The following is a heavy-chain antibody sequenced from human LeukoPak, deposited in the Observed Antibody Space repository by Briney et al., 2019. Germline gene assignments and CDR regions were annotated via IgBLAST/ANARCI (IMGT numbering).Heavy chain of an antibody. Sequence: GGSLRLSCAASGFTFSRHWMSWVRQAPGKGLEGVANIKQDGSEKYYVDSVKGRFTISRDNDRNSLYLQMNSLRAEDTAVYYCARAPDIWGQGTMVTVSS. CDR3: ARAPDI. CDR1: GFTFSRHW. J-gene: IGHJ3*02. CDR2: IKQDGSEK. V-gene: IGHV3-7*01.